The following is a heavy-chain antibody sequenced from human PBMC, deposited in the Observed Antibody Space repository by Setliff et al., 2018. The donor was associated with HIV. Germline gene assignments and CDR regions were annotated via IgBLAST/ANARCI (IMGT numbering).Heavy chain of an antibody. CDR3: ARVSDTGVDPQTHRDY. CDR1: GYTFTTYA. Sequence: GASVKVSCKASGYTFTTYAINWVRQAPGQGLEWMGWINTNTGNPTYAQVFAGRFVFSLDTSVSTAYLQISSLKAEDTAVYYCARVSDTGVDPQTHRDYWGQGTPVTVSS. V-gene: IGHV7-4-1*02. J-gene: IGHJ4*02. CDR2: INTNTGNP. D-gene: IGHD2-21*01.